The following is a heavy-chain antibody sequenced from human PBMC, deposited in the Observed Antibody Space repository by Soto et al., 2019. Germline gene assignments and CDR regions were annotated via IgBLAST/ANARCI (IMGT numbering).Heavy chain of an antibody. CDR3: ARDPHYYYSSRYTPGPFHI. V-gene: IGHV3-23*01. D-gene: IGHD3-22*01. J-gene: IGHJ3*02. CDR1: GFTLRSYG. CDR2: ISETGDSK. Sequence: GGSLRLSCAASGFTLRSYGMHWVRQAPGKGLEWVASISETGDSKKYADSVKGRFTISRDNSKNSLYLQMNSLRAEDTAVYYCARDPHYYYSSRYTPGPFHISGPAPLVTV.